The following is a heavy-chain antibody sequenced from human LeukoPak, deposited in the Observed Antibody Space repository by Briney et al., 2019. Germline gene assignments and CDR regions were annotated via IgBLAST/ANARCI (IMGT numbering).Heavy chain of an antibody. V-gene: IGHV4-38-2*02. J-gene: IGHJ4*02. Sequence: PSETLSLTCTVSNYSISRGYYWGWIRQPPGKGLEWIGSIYHSGNTYYNPSLKSRVTISVDTSTNQFSLKLTSVTAADTAVYYCATYSGFDLGIGYWGQGTLVTVSS. CDR2: IYHSGNT. CDR1: NYSISRGYY. CDR3: ATYSGFDLGIGY. D-gene: IGHD5-12*01.